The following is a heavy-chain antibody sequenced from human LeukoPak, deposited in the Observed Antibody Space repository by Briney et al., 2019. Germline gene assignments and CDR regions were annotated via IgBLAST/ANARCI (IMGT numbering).Heavy chain of an antibody. CDR1: GFTFSTYA. CDR2: ISGSGTHT. CDR3: AKGRDYGHFDY. Sequence: GGSLRLSCAASGFTFSTYAMSWVRQAPGKGLEWVSGISGSGTHTYYADSVKGRFTISRDNSKNTLYLQMNGLRAEDTAVYYCAKGRDYGHFDYWGQGTLVTVSS. D-gene: IGHD4-17*01. J-gene: IGHJ4*02. V-gene: IGHV3-23*01.